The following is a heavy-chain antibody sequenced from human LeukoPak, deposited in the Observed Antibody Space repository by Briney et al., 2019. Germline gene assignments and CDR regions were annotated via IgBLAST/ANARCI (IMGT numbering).Heavy chain of an antibody. V-gene: IGHV1-3*01. CDR1: RYTFTSYS. J-gene: IGHJ6*02. CDR2: INAGNGDT. D-gene: IGHD2-15*01. Sequence: ASVKVSCKASRYTFTSYSMHWVRQAPGQRLEWMGWINAGNGDTKYAQKFQGRVAFTRDTSASTAYMELSSLRSEDTAVYYCARDLSCSGGSCYSGRYYGMDVWGQGTTVTVSS. CDR3: ARDLSCSGGSCYSGRYYGMDV.